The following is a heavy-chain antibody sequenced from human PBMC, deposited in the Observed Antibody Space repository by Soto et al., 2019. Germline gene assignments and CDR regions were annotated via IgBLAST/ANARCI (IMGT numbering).Heavy chain of an antibody. V-gene: IGHV1-69*01. CDR1: GGTFSSYA. J-gene: IGHJ5*02. CDR2: IIPIFGTA. D-gene: IGHD3-3*01. CDR3: VRGLVGYDFWSGYFDP. Sequence: QVQLVQSGAEVKKPGSSVKVSCKASGGTFSSYAISWVRQAPGQGLEWMGGIIPIFGTANYAQKFQGRVTITADESTSTANMELSSLRSEVTAVYYCVRGLVGYDFWSGYFDPWGQGTLVTVSS.